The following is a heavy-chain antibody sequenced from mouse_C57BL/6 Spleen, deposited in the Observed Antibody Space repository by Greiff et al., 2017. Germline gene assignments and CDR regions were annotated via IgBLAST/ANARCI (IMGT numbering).Heavy chain of an antibody. CDR3: AIYYGDDEFAY. V-gene: IGHV1-47*01. D-gene: IGHD2-2*01. CDR1: GYTFTTYP. CDR2: FHPYNDDT. J-gene: IGHJ3*01. Sequence: QVQLKESGAELVKPGASVKMSCKASGYTFTTYPIEWMKQNHGKSLEWIGNFHPYNDDTKYNEKFKGKATLTVEKSSSTVYLELSRLTSDDAAVCSSAIYYGDDEFAYWGQGTLVTVSA.